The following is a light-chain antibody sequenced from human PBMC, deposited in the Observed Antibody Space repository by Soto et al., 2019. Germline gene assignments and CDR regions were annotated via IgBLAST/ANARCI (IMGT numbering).Light chain of an antibody. CDR2: DAS. Sequence: EIVLTQSPATLSLSPGERATLSCRASQSVSNSLAWYQQKPGQAPRLLIYDASNRATGIPARFSGSGSGTDFTLTISSLEPEDFAVYYCQQRSNRPLLWTFGGGTTVEIK. CDR1: QSVSNS. J-gene: IGKJ4*01. V-gene: IGKV3-11*01. CDR3: QQRSNRPLLWT.